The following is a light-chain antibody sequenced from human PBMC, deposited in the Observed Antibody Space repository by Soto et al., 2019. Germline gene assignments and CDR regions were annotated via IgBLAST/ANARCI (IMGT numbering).Light chain of an antibody. J-gene: IGLJ1*01. CDR3: SSYTTSSTYV. Sequence: QSALTQPASVSGSPGQSITISCTGTSSDVGSYNYVSWYQQHPGKAPKIMIYDVSNRPSGVSYRFSGSKSGNTASLTISGIQAEDEADYYCSSYTTSSTYVFGTGTNVTV. CDR2: DVS. V-gene: IGLV2-14*01. CDR1: SSDVGSYNY.